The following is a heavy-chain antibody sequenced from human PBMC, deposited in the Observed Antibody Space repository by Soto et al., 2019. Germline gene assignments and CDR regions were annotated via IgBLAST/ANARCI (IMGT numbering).Heavy chain of an antibody. Sequence: GASVKVSCKASGGTFSSYRINWVRQAPGQGLEWVGGIVPIYRTADYAQKFQGRVTITADESARTAYLEVRSLKSQDTAVYYCARDSGATLRSSWGQGTLVTVSS. CDR3: ARDSGATLRSS. CDR2: IVPIYRTA. CDR1: GGTFSSYR. D-gene: IGHD6-19*01. J-gene: IGHJ4*02. V-gene: IGHV1-69*13.